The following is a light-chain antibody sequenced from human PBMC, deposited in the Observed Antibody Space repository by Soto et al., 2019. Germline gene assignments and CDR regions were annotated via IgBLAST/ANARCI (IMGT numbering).Light chain of an antibody. CDR1: QSFSSSS. Sequence: EIVLTQSPATLSLSPGERATLSCRASQSFSSSSLAWYQQKPDQAPSLLIHGASTRATGTTDRFSGSGSGTDFTLTISRLEPADFSVYYCQQDGTSPTFGGGTKVEIK. J-gene: IGKJ4*01. V-gene: IGKV3-20*01. CDR3: QQDGTSPT. CDR2: GAS.